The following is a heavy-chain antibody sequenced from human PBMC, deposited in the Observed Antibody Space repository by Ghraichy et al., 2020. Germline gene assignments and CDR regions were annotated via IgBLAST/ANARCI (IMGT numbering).Heavy chain of an antibody. J-gene: IGHJ4*02. CDR3: ARDLGSEWYFDY. Sequence: GGSLRLSCAASGFTFSSYWMSWVRQAPGKGLEWVANIKKDGSGKYYVDSVKGRFTISRDNAKNSLYLQMNSLRAEDTAVYYCARDLGSEWYFDYWRQGTLVPVYS. CDR1: GFTFSSYW. V-gene: IGHV3-7*01. CDR2: IKKDGSGK. D-gene: IGHD6-19*01.